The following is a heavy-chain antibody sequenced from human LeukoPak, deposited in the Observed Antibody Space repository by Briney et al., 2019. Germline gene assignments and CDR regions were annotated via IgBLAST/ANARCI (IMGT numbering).Heavy chain of an antibody. CDR1: GFTFSSYA. CDR3: AKDRDYGGNSGGYFDL. J-gene: IGHJ2*01. V-gene: IGHV3-23*01. Sequence: SGGSLRLSCTASGFTFSSYAMNWVRQAPGKGLEWVSGIGAGGTFTYYADSVKGRFTISRDNSRNTLYLQMNSLRADDTAVYYCAKDRDYGGNSGGYFDLWGRGTLVTVSS. D-gene: IGHD4-23*01. CDR2: IGAGGTFT.